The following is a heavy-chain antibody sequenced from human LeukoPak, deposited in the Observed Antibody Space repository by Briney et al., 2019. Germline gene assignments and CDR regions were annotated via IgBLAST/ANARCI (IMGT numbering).Heavy chain of an antibody. CDR2: IYHSGST. D-gene: IGHD3-16*02. J-gene: IGHJ4*02. Sequence: SETLSLTCAVSGGSISSGGYSWSWIRQPPGKGLEWIGSIYHSGSTSYNPSLKSRVTISVDRSKNQFSLKLSSVTAADTAVYYCARSGRYYDYVWGSYRHPSAEMNFDYWGQGTLVTVSS. V-gene: IGHV4-30-2*01. CDR3: ARSGRYYDYVWGSYRHPSAEMNFDY. CDR1: GGSISSGGYS.